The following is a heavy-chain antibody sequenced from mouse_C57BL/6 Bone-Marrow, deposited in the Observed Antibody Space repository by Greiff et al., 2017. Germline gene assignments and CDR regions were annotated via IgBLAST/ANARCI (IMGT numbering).Heavy chain of an antibody. Sequence: VQLQQSGAELVKPGASVKMSCKASGYTFTSYWITWAKQRPGQGLEWIGDIYPGSGSTNYNEKFKSKATLTVDTSSSTAYMQLSSLTSEDSAVYYCARPYYSNYWYFDVWGTGTTVTVSS. D-gene: IGHD2-5*01. J-gene: IGHJ1*03. CDR1: GYTFTSYW. CDR2: IYPGSGST. CDR3: ARPYYSNYWYFDV. V-gene: IGHV1-55*01.